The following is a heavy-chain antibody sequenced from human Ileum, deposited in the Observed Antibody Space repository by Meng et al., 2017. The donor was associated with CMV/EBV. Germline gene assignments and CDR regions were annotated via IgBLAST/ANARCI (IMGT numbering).Heavy chain of an antibody. D-gene: IGHD1-26*01. CDR1: GDPISSGSHS. CDR3: ARDLTNKWFYY. J-gene: IGHJ4*02. Sequence: QLQLQESGPGLVKPAETLSLTCTAYGDPISSGSHSWAWFRQPPGKRLEWIGSMYFSGIADYNPSLKSRVIISLHATQKQFSLRLTSVTAADSAVYFCARDLTNKWFYYWGQGTLVTVSS. V-gene: IGHV4-39*07. CDR2: MYFSGIA.